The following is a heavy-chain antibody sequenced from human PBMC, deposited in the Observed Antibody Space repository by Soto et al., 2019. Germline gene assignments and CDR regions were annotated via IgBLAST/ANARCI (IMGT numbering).Heavy chain of an antibody. Sequence: VQLLESGGGLVQPGGSLRLSCAASGFTFSSYAMSWVRQAPGKGLAWVSAINNGGDYTWYADSVKGRFTISRDNSRSTLSLQMNSLRAGDTAVYYCAKGSAGGRPYYFDYWGQGTPVTVSS. CDR2: INNGGDYT. CDR3: AKGSAGGRPYYFDY. V-gene: IGHV3-23*01. J-gene: IGHJ4*02. D-gene: IGHD6-13*01. CDR1: GFTFSSYA.